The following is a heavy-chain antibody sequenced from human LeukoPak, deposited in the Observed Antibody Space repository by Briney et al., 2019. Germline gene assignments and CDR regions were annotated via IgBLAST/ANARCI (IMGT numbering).Heavy chain of an antibody. CDR3: AKDTDYYGSGSYYSTPNYGMDV. CDR1: GFIFSSYS. Sequence: GGSLRLSCAASGFIFSSYSLNWVRQAPGKGLEWVSSISSSSSYIYYADSVKGRFTISRDNAKNSLYLQMNSLRAEDTALYYCAKDTDYYGSGSYYSTPNYGMDVWGQGTTVTVSS. J-gene: IGHJ6*02. D-gene: IGHD3-10*01. CDR2: ISSSSSYI. V-gene: IGHV3-21*04.